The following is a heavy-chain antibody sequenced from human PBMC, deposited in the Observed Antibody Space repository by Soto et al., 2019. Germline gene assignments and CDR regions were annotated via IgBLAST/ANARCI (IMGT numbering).Heavy chain of an antibody. V-gene: IGHV1-69*02. Sequence: QVQLVQSGADVQRPGSSVRVYCKASGDTFNFYSINGVRQAPGLGLQWMGRINPVLSMSNYAPRFQGRVTMTADKSTSTAYMELSSLRSEDTAMYYCATSYGSGYRAFDSWGQGALVTVSS. CDR2: INPVLSMS. CDR3: ATSYGSGYRAFDS. J-gene: IGHJ4*02. D-gene: IGHD3-10*01. CDR1: GDTFNFYS.